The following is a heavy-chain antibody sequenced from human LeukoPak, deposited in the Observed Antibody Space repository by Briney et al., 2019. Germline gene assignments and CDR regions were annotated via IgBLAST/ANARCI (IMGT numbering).Heavy chain of an antibody. CDR3: ARGSPRYYYYYYMDV. Sequence: PGGSLRLSCAASGFTVSSNYMSWVRPAPGKGLGWVSVIYSGGSTYYADSVKGRFTISRDNSKNTLYLQMNSLRAEDTAVYYYARGSPRYYYYYYMDVWGKGTTVTVSS. V-gene: IGHV3-53*01. CDR2: IYSGGST. D-gene: IGHD2-15*01. J-gene: IGHJ6*03. CDR1: GFTVSSNY.